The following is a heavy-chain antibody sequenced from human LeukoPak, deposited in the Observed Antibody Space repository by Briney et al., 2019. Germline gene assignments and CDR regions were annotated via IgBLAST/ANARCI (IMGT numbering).Heavy chain of an antibody. V-gene: IGHV3-21*01. CDR3: ARYDTYYYDSSGYYAARNYGPVDY. CDR1: GFTFSSYS. CDR2: ISSSSSYI. D-gene: IGHD3-22*01. J-gene: IGHJ4*02. Sequence: SGGSLRLSCAASGFTFSSYSMNWVRQAPGKGLEWVSSISSSSSYIYYADSVKGRFTISRDNAKNSLYLQMNSLRAEDTAVYYCARYDTYYYDSSGYYAARNYGPVDYWGQGTLVTVSS.